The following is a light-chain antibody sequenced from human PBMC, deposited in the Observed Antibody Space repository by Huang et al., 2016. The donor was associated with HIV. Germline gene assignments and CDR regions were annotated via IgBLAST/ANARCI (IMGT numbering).Light chain of an antibody. CDR1: QTISTY. CDR3: QQSHASPRT. J-gene: IGKJ1*01. CDR2: AAS. V-gene: IGKV1-39*01. Sequence: DIQMTQSPSSLSASVGDSVTITCRASQTISTYLTVYQQKPGRSPKLLIYAASTLQSGVPSRFSGSGSGTDFTLSITSLQPEDFATYYCQQSHASPRTFGLGTKVEIK.